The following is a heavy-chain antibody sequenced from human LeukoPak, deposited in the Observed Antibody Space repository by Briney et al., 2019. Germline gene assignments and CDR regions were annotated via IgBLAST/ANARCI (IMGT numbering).Heavy chain of an antibody. CDR3: ARVYCSGGSCYYLKFDY. Sequence: GGSLRLSCAASGFTFSSYGMSWVRQAPGKGLEWVSTISGSGDNTYYADSVKGRFTISRDNAKNTLYLQMNSLRAEDTAVYYCARVYCSGGSCYYLKFDYWGQGTLVTVSS. CDR2: ISGSGDNT. V-gene: IGHV3-23*01. D-gene: IGHD2-15*01. CDR1: GFTFSSYG. J-gene: IGHJ4*02.